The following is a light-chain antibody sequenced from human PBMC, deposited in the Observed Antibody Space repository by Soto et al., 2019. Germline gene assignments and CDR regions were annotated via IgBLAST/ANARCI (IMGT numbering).Light chain of an antibody. CDR3: QQYNNWPPIT. Sequence: EIVMTQSPATLSVSPGERATLSCRASQSVSINLSWYQQKPGQAPRLLIYGASTRATGIPARFSGSGSGTELTLTISSLQSEDFAVYYRQQYNNWPPITFGGGTKVEIK. J-gene: IGKJ4*01. V-gene: IGKV3-15*01. CDR1: QSVSIN. CDR2: GAS.